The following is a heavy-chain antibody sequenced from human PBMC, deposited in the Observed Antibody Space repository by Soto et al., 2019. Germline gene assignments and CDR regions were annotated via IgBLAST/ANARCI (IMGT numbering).Heavy chain of an antibody. CDR2: ISSSSSTI. V-gene: IGHV3-48*01. CDR3: ARDLEGYCSGGSCYLDYCYYYMDV. D-gene: IGHD2-15*01. CDR1: GFTFSSYS. Sequence: GGSLRLSCAASGFTFSSYSMNWVRQAPGKGLEWVSYISSSSSTIYYADSVKGRFTISRDNAKNSLYLQMNSLRAEDTAVYYCARDLEGYCSGGSCYLDYCYYYMDVWGKGTTVTVS. J-gene: IGHJ6*03.